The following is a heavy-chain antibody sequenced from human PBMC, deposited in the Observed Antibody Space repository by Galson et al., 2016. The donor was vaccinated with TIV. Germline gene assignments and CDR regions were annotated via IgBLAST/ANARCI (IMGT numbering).Heavy chain of an antibody. CDR3: AKDRNTAMDTYHYYYGMDV. V-gene: IGHV1-69*13. CDR1: GDTFSSYP. J-gene: IGHJ6*02. Sequence: SVKVSCKASGDTFSSYPSNWVRQAPGQGLEWVGGFIPLFGTANYAQKFQGRVTISADESTSTLYMEVRSLRSEDTAVYYCAKDRNTAMDTYHYYYGMDVWGQGTTVIVSS. D-gene: IGHD5-18*01. CDR2: FIPLFGTA.